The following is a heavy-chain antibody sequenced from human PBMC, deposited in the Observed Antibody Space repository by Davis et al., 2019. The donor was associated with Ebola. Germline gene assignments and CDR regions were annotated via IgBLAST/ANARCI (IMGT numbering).Heavy chain of an antibody. V-gene: IGHV1-46*01. CDR3: AKPNYDSSGYYYDYYGMDV. CDR2: INTSGGST. J-gene: IGHJ6*04. D-gene: IGHD3-22*01. Sequence: AASVKVSCKASAYTFTSYGITWVRQAPGQGLEWMGIINTSGGSTSYAQKFQGRVTMTSDTSTSTVYMELSSLRSEDTAVYYCAKPNYDSSGYYYDYYGMDVWGKGTTVTVSS. CDR1: AYTFTSYG.